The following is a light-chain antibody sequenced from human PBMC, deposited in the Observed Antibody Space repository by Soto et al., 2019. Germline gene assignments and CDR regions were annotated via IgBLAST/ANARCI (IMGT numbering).Light chain of an antibody. J-gene: IGKJ1*01. CDR3: QQYGSIPWT. CDR2: GAS. V-gene: IGKV3-15*01. CDR1: QSVSSN. Sequence: EIVMTQSPATLSVSPGERATLSCRASQSVSSNLAWYQQKPGQAPRLLIYGASTRATGLPDRFSGSGSGTDFTLTISRLEPEDFAVYYCQQYGSIPWTFGQGTRWIS.